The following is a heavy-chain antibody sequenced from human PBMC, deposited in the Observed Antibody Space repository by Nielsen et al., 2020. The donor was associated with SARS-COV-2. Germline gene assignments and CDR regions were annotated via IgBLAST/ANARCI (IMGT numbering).Heavy chain of an antibody. D-gene: IGHD5-18*01. CDR1: GFTFITYA. CDR3: ARVGYSYGVDY. CDR2: ISYDGSNK. V-gene: IGHV3-30-3*01. Sequence: GGSLRLSCAASGFTFITYAIHWVRQAPGKGLEWVAIISYDGSNKYYADSVKGRFTISRDNSKSTLYLQMNSLRAEDTAVYYCARVGYSYGVDYWGQGTLVTVSS. J-gene: IGHJ4*02.